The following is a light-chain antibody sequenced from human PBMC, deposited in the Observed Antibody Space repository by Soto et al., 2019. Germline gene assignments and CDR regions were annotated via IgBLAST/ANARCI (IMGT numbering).Light chain of an antibody. Sequence: DIQMTQSPSTLSASVGDRVTITCRASQSISSWLTWYQQKAGQAPKLLIYKASIVESGVPCRFSGSGPGTEFPLTISSLQPDDSATYYCQQYSSLATFGQGTRVEVK. CDR2: KAS. CDR3: QQYSSLAT. J-gene: IGKJ1*01. V-gene: IGKV1-5*03. CDR1: QSISSW.